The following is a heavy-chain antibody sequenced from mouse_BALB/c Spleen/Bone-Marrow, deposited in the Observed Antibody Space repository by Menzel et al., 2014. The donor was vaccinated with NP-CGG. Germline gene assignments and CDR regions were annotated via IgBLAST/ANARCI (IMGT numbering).Heavy chain of an antibody. CDR1: GYTFTSYW. V-gene: IGHV1-5*01. Sequence: EVHLVESGTVLARPGASVKMSCKASGYTFTSYWMHWVKQRPGQGLEWIGAIYPGNSDTSYNQKFKGKAKLTAVTSISTAYMELSSLTNEDSAVYDGTRAMITRAWFAYWGQGTLVTVSA. D-gene: IGHD2-4*01. CDR2: IYPGNSDT. J-gene: IGHJ3*01. CDR3: TRAMITRAWFAY.